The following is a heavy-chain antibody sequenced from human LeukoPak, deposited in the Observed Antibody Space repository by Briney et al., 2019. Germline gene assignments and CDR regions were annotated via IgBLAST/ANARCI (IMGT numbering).Heavy chain of an antibody. D-gene: IGHD2-2*01. CDR2: IYSGGST. V-gene: IGHV3-66*01. CDR3: ASDVKGTSWHPQY. Sequence: GGSLRLSCAASGFTVSSNYMSWVRQAPGKGLEWVSIIYSGGSTSYADSVKGRFTISRDNSKNTLYLQMNSLRDDDTAVYYCASDVKGTSWHPQYWGQGTLVIVSS. CDR1: GFTVSSNY. J-gene: IGHJ4*02.